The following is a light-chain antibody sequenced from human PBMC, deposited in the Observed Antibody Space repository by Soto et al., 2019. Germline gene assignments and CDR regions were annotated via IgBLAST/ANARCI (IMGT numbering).Light chain of an antibody. V-gene: IGKV4-1*01. CDR2: LAS. Sequence: DIVMTQSPDSLAVSLGERATINCKSSQSVLYSSDNKNYLTWYQQRPGQPPKLLIYLASTRESGVPDRFSGSGSVTDFTLTISSLKAEDVAVYYYQQYYTTPYTFGQGTKLEIK. CDR1: QSVLYSSDNKNY. CDR3: QQYYTTPYT. J-gene: IGKJ2*01.